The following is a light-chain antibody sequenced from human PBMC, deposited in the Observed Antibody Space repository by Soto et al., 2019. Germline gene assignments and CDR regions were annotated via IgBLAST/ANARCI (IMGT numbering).Light chain of an antibody. CDR2: GVS. J-gene: IGKJ4*01. CDR3: QHRSNWPA. Sequence: MVLTQSPGTLSLSPWERATLSCRASQTGSNSYLAWYQQKSAQAPRLLIYGVSTRATGIPDRFSGSGSGTDFTLAISSLEPEDFALYYCQHRSNWPAFGGGTKVDTK. CDR1: QTGSNSY. V-gene: IGKV3D-20*02.